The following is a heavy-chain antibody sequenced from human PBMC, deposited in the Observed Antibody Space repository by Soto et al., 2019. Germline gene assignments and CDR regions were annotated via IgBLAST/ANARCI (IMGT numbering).Heavy chain of an antibody. CDR3: ARVRYSGSWYGRTSNWFDP. CDR2: IYYSGST. D-gene: IGHD6-13*01. J-gene: IGHJ5*02. CDR1: GGSISSYY. Sequence: QVQLQESGPGLVKPSETLSLTCTVSGGSISSYYWSWIRQPPGKGLEWIGYIYYSGSTNYNPSLKSRVTISVDTSKNQFSLKLSSVTAADTAVYYCARVRYSGSWYGRTSNWFDPWGQGTLVTVSS. V-gene: IGHV4-59*01.